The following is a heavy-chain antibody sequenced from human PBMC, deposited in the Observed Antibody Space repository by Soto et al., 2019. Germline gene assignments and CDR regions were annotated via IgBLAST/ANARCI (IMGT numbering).Heavy chain of an antibody. V-gene: IGHV3-23*01. D-gene: IGHD3-9*01. CDR1: GFTFSSYA. J-gene: IGHJ5*02. CDR3: AKDPYYDILTAFDP. CDR2: ISGSGGST. Sequence: PGGSLRLSCAASGFTFSSYAMSWVRQAPGKGLEGVPAISGSGGSTYYADSVKGRFTISRDNSKNTLYLQMNSLRAEDTAVYYCAKDPYYDILTAFDPWGQGTLVTVSS.